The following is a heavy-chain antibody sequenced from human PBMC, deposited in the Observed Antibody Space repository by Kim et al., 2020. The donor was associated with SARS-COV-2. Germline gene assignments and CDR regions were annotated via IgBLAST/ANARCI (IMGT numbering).Heavy chain of an antibody. V-gene: IGHV1-69*04. CDR3: ARDPTAPAYYYYGMDV. Sequence: KFQGRVTITADKTTSTAYMELSSLRAEDTAVYYCARDPTAPAYYYYGMDVWGQGTTVTVSS. D-gene: IGHD2-21*02. J-gene: IGHJ6*02.